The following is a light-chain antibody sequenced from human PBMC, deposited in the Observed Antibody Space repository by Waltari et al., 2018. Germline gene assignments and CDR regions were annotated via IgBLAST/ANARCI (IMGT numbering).Light chain of an antibody. J-gene: IGLJ1*01. Sequence: QSVLTQPPSASGTPGQRVIIPCSGSSPNVGSNVVNLYHQLPGTAPKLPIFFAVDRPSGVPDRFSGSRSATSASLAISGLQSDDESTYYCASWDDRLDAYVFGTGTRVTVL. CDR2: FAV. CDR1: SPNVGSNV. CDR3: ASWDDRLDAYV. V-gene: IGLV1-44*01.